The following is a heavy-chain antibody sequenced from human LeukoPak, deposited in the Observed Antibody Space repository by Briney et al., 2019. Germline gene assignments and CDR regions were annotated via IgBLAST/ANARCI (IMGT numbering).Heavy chain of an antibody. CDR1: GYSFSYSW. J-gene: IGHJ3*01. CDR2: IYPDDSDT. CDR3: ARLGAADSKAFDF. Sequence: GESLKISCETSGYSFSYSWIGWVRQVPGKGLEWMGIIYPDDSDTKKAPPFQGRVTISADKSLSITYLQWDNLPASDTAMYYCARLGAADSKAFDFWGQGTMVTVSS. D-gene: IGHD2-15*01. V-gene: IGHV5-51*01.